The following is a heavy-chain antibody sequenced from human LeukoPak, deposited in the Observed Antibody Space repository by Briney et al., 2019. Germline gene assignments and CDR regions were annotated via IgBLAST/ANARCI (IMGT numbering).Heavy chain of an antibody. Sequence: SVKVSCKASGGTFSSYAISWVRQAPGQGLEWMGGIIPIFGTANYAQKFQGRVTITTDESTSTAYMELSSLRSEDTAVYYCARVVVATIPSFYYYYYMDVWGQGTMVTVSS. J-gene: IGHJ6*03. CDR2: IIPIFGTA. CDR1: GGTFSSYA. CDR3: ARVVVATIPSFYYYYYMDV. V-gene: IGHV1-69*05. D-gene: IGHD5-12*01.